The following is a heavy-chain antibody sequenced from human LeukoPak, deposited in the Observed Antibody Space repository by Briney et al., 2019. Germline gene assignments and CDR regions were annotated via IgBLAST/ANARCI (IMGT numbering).Heavy chain of an antibody. D-gene: IGHD2-2*01. Sequence: SETLSLTCTVSGGSISSYYWSWIRQPPGKGLEWIGYIYYSGSTNYNPSLKSRVTISVDTSKNQFSLKLSSVTAADTAVYYCARDFRSSTSPLPYYHGMDVWGQGTTVTVSS. CDR1: GGSISSYY. CDR2: IYYSGST. CDR3: ARDFRSSTSPLPYYHGMDV. J-gene: IGHJ6*02. V-gene: IGHV4-59*01.